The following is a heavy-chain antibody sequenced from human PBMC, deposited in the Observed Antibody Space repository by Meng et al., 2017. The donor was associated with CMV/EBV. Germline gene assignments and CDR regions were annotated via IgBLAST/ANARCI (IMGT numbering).Heavy chain of an antibody. Sequence: QVQLQESGPGLVKPPETRSLTCIVSGGSISSYYWSWIRQPAGKGLEWIGRIYTSGSTNYNPSLKSRVTMSVDTSKNQFSLKLSSVTAADTAVYYCAREMPIAAAGCFDYWGQGTLVTVSS. CDR1: GGSISSYY. V-gene: IGHV4-4*07. CDR2: IYTSGST. CDR3: AREMPIAAAGCFDY. D-gene: IGHD6-13*01. J-gene: IGHJ4*02.